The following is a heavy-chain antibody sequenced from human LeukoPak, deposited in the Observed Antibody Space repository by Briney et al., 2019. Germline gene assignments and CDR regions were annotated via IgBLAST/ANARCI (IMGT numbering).Heavy chain of an antibody. V-gene: IGHV4-59*01. CDR1: GGSIRSYY. Sequence: SETLSLTCTVSGGSIRSYYWSWIRQPPGKGLEWIGYIYYSGTTNYNPSLKSRVRISVDTSKNQFSLKLSSVTAADTAVYYCARTRRWLQLGFDYWGQGTLVTVSS. D-gene: IGHD5-24*01. CDR2: IYYSGTT. J-gene: IGHJ4*02. CDR3: ARTRRWLQLGFDY.